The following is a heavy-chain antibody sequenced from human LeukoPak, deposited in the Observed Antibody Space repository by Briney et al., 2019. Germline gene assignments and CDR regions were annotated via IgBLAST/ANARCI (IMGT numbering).Heavy chain of an antibody. CDR2: LSGSGGST. D-gene: IGHD4-23*01. CDR3: ARDSVRWAA. V-gene: IGHV3-23*01. J-gene: IGHJ5*02. CDR1: AFTFSSYA. Sequence: GGSLRLSCAASAFTFSSYAMSWVRQAPGEGLEWVSLLSGSGGSTYYADSVKGRFTISRDNAKNSLYLQMNSLRAEDTAVYYCARDSVRWAAWGQGTLVTVSS.